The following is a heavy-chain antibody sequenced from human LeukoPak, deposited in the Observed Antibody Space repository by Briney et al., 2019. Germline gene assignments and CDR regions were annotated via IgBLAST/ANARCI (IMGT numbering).Heavy chain of an antibody. D-gene: IGHD3-10*01. J-gene: IGHJ5*02. Sequence: PGGSLRLSCAASGFTFSNAWMNWVRQAPGKGLEWVGRIKSKTDGGTIDYAAPVKGRFTMSRDDSKNTLYLQMNSLKTEDTAVYYCTTIPMVRGIISRGLSFDPWGQGTLVTVSS. V-gene: IGHV3-15*01. CDR2: IKSKTDGGTI. CDR3: TTIPMVRGIISRGLSFDP. CDR1: GFTFSNAW.